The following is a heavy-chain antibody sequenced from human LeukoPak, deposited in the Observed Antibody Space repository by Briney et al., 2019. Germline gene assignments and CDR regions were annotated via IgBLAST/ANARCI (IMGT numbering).Heavy chain of an antibody. J-gene: IGHJ4*02. CDR2: INHSGST. D-gene: IGHD5-12*01. CDR3: ARLTSGYDSEPYYFDY. V-gene: IGHV4-34*01. CDR1: GGSFSGYY. Sequence: PSETLSLTCAVYGGSFSGYYCSWIRQPPGKGLEWIGEINHSGSTNYNPSLKSRVTISVDTSKNQFSLKLNSVTAADTAVYYCARLTSGYDSEPYYFDYWGQGTLVTVSS.